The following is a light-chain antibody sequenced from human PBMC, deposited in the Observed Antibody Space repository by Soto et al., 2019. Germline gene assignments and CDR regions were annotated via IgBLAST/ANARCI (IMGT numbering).Light chain of an antibody. V-gene: IGLV2-8*01. J-gene: IGLJ3*02. CDR3: TSYAGSNNVV. CDR2: EVS. Sequence: QSALTQPPSASGSPGQSVTISCTGTSSDVGGYNYVSWYQQHPGIAPKLMIYEVSKRPSGVPDRFSGSKSGNTASLTVSGLQAEDEAAYYCTSYAGSNNVVFGGGTKFTVL. CDR1: SSDVGGYNY.